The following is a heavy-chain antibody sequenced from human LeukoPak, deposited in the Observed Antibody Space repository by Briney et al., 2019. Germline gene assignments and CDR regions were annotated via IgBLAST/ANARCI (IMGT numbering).Heavy chain of an antibody. J-gene: IGHJ5*02. CDR2: INPSGSWT. D-gene: IGHD3-16*02. CDR3: ARDNSVGDIAWWFDP. CDR1: GYSFTSHY. Sequence: ASVKVSCKASGYSFTSHYMHWVRQAPGQGLEWMGLINPSGSWTLYAQKFQGRVTMTRDMSMTTDYMELSSLRSEDTAVYYCARDNSVGDIAWWFDPWGQGTLVTVSS. V-gene: IGHV1-46*01.